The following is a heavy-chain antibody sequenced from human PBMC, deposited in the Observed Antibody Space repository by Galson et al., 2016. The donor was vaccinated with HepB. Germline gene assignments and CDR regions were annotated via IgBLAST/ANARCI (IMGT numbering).Heavy chain of an antibody. V-gene: IGHV3-66*01. CDR2: IYSGGLT. J-gene: IGHJ6*02. CDR1: GVAVSSNY. D-gene: IGHD2-2*01. Sequence: SLRLSCAASGVAVSSNYMSWVRQAPGKGLEWVSVIYSGGLTVYADSVKGRFTISRDNSKNTLFLQMNNLTAEDTVVYYCESGVGVVPSANYYNGPDVWGQGTTVTVYS. CDR3: ESGVGVVPSANYYNGPDV.